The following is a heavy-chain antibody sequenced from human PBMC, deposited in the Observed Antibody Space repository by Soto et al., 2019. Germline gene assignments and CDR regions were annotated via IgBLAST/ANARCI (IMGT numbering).Heavy chain of an antibody. D-gene: IGHD6-19*01. Sequence: QVQLVESGGGVVQPGRSLRLSCAASGFTFSSYAMHWVRQAPGKGLEWVAVISYDGSNKYYADSVKGRFTISRDNSKNTLYLQTNSLRAEDTAVYYCARDEYSSGWYWFDPWGQGTLVTVYS. J-gene: IGHJ5*02. CDR1: GFTFSSYA. V-gene: IGHV3-30-3*01. CDR2: ISYDGSNK. CDR3: ARDEYSSGWYWFDP.